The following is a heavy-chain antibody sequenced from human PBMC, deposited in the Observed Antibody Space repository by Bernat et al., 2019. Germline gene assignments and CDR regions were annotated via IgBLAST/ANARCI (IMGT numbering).Heavy chain of an antibody. CDR1: GGSISSSSYY. CDR3: ARAFGVVIPPDY. J-gene: IGHJ4*02. Sequence: QLQLQESGPGLVKPSETLSLTCTVSGGSISSSSYYWGWIRQPPGKGLEWIGSIYYSGSTYYNPSLKSRVTISVDTSKNQFSLKLSSVTAADTAVYYCARAFGVVIPPDYWGQGTLVTVSS. D-gene: IGHD3-3*01. CDR2: IYYSGST. V-gene: IGHV4-39*07.